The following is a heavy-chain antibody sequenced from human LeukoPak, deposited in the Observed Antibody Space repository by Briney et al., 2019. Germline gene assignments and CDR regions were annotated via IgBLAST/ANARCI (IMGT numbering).Heavy chain of an antibody. J-gene: IGHJ4*02. CDR3: ARIPSHYDSSGYYGY. Sequence: ASVKVSCKASGYTFTGYYMHWLRQAPGQGLEWMGWINTNTGNPTYAQGFTGRFVFSLDTSVSTAYLQISSLKAEDTAVYYCARIPSHYDSSGYYGYWGQGTLVTVSS. V-gene: IGHV7-4-1*02. CDR2: INTNTGNP. CDR1: GYTFTGYY. D-gene: IGHD3-22*01.